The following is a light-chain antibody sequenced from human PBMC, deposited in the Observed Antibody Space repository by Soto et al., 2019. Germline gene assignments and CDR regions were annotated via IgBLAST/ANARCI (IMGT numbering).Light chain of an antibody. J-gene: IGKJ1*01. CDR2: RVS. CDR3: QQYGSSYPWT. Sequence: DIVMTQTPPSLPVNPGEPASISCRSSQSLLHSNGYTYLHWYLQKPGQSPQLLIYRVSNHLSGVPDRFSGSGSGTDFTLTIRRLEPEDFAVYYCQQYGSSYPWTSGQGTKVDIK. V-gene: IGKV2-28*01. CDR1: QSLLHSNGYTY.